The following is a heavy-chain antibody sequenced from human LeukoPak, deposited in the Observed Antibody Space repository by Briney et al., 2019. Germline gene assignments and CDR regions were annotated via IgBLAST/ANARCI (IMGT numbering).Heavy chain of an antibody. Sequence: SETLSLTCTVSGGSISSYYWGWIRQPPGKGLEWIGYIYYSGSTNYNPSLKSRVTISVDTSKNQFSLKLSSVTAADTAVYYCARGHYILTGYLDYYYYGMDVWGQGTTVTVSS. CDR3: ARGHYILTGYLDYYYYGMDV. J-gene: IGHJ6*02. V-gene: IGHV4-59*01. CDR2: IYYSGST. D-gene: IGHD3-9*01. CDR1: GGSISSYY.